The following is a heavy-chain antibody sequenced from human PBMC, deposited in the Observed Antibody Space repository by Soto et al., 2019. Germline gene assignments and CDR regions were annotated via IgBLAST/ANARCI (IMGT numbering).Heavy chain of an antibody. CDR2: IFHSGSS. CDR3: ARATGLGVAHIDY. V-gene: IGHV4-59*02. Sequence: SETLSLTCTVSGGSVTGFYWSWIRQPPGKRLEWIGYIFHSGSSNYNPSLKSRVTISVDTSKSQVSLRLTSVTAADTAVYYCARATGLGVAHIDYWGRGTLVTVSS. J-gene: IGHJ4*02. D-gene: IGHD6-19*01. CDR1: GGSVTGFY.